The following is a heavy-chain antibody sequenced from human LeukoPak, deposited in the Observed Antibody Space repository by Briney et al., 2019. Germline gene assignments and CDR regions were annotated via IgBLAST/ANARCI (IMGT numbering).Heavy chain of an antibody. J-gene: IGHJ6*03. D-gene: IGHD6-13*01. CDR3: ARVAAAGTYDFYYMDV. V-gene: IGHV3-30*14. CDR1: GFSFSSYA. Sequence: SLRLSCAASGFSFSSYAMHWVRQAPGKGLEWVALISYDGNKKYYADSVKGRFTISRDNSKNTLYLQMNSPRAEDTAVYYCARVAAAGTYDFYYMDVWGKGTTVTVSS. CDR2: ISYDGNKK.